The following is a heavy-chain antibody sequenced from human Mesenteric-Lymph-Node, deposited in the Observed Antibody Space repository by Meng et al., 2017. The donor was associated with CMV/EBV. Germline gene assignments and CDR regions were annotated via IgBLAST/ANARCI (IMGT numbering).Heavy chain of an antibody. J-gene: IGHJ4*02. V-gene: IGHV3-48*03. D-gene: IGHD6-13*01. Sequence: GGSLRLSCAASGFTFRNYAMNWVRQAPGKGLEWISYITNDGVTTSYADSVKGRFSISRDNAKNTLFLQMNSLRVEDTAVYYCVRNLAATRVYWGQGILVTVSS. CDR2: ITNDGVTT. CDR3: VRNLAATRVY. CDR1: GFTFRNYA.